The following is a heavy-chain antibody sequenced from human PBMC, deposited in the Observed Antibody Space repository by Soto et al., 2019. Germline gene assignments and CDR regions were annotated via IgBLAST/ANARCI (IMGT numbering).Heavy chain of an antibody. V-gene: IGHV4-38-2*01. CDR2: IYHSGST. Sequence: SETLSLTCAVSGYSISSGYYWGWIRQPPGKGLEWIGTIYHSGSTYYNPSLKSRVTISVDTSKNQFSLKLSSVTAADTAVYYCARALYCSGGSCSPLRGMDVWGQGTTVTVSS. J-gene: IGHJ6*02. CDR1: GYSISSGYY. CDR3: ARALYCSGGSCSPLRGMDV. D-gene: IGHD2-15*01.